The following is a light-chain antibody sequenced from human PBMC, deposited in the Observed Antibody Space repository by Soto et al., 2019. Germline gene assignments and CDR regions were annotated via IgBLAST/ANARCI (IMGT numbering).Light chain of an antibody. Sequence: QSVLTQPASMSGSPGQSITISCTGTSSDIGGYNYISWYQQLPGKAPKFIIYDVRNRPSGVSNRFSGSRSGNTASLTISGLQAEDEADYYCSSYTSSSTVIFGGGTQLTVL. CDR2: DVR. V-gene: IGLV2-14*01. J-gene: IGLJ7*01. CDR3: SSYTSSSTVI. CDR1: SSDIGGYNY.